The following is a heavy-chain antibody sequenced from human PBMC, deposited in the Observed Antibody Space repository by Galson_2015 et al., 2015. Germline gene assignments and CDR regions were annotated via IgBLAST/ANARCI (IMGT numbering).Heavy chain of an antibody. V-gene: IGHV3-64*02. D-gene: IGHD6-19*01. CDR3: ARGAVAGRSDAFDI. Sequence: SLRLSCAASGFTFSSYAMHWVRQAPGKGLEYVSAISSNGGSTYYADSVEGGFTISRDNSKNTLYLQMGSLRAEDMAVYYCARGAVAGRSDAFDIWGQGTMVTVPS. CDR2: ISSNGGST. J-gene: IGHJ3*02. CDR1: GFTFSSYA.